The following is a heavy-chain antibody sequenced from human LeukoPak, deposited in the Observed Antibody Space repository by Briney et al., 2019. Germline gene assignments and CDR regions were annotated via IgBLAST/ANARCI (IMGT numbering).Heavy chain of an antibody. D-gene: IGHD3-10*01. CDR2: IYYSGST. Sequence: SETLSLTCTVSSGSISSYYWSWSRQPPGKDLEWIGYIYYSGSTYYNPSLKSRVTISVDTSKNQFSLKLSSVTAADTAVYYCARDWYYYGSGPRAEHWFDPWGPGTLLTVSS. V-gene: IGHV4-30-4*01. CDR1: SGSISSYY. CDR3: ARDWYYYGSGPRAEHWFDP. J-gene: IGHJ5*02.